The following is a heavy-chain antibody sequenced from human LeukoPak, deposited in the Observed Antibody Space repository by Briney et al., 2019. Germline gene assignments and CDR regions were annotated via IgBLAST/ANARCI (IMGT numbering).Heavy chain of an antibody. CDR3: ARDSGYDSRGFYYGGFDP. J-gene: IGHJ5*02. Sequence: SQTLSLTCTVSGGSFSSGAYYWSWIRQLPGKGLEWIGYIHYSGSTYYNPSLKSRVSISIDTSKNQLSLKLSSVTAADMAFYYCARDSGYDSRGFYYGGFDPWGQGTLVTVSS. CDR2: IHYSGST. CDR1: GGSFSSGAYY. D-gene: IGHD3-22*01. V-gene: IGHV4-31*03.